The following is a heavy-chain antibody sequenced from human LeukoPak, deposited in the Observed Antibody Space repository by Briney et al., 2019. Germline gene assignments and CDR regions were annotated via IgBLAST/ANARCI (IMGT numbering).Heavy chain of an antibody. CDR3: ARVRQYAARPYYYYYMDV. CDR1: GGTFSSYA. V-gene: IGHV1-69*01. CDR2: IIPIFGTA. J-gene: IGHJ6*03. D-gene: IGHD6-6*01. Sequence: GSSVKVSCKASGGTFSSYAISWVRQAPGQGLEWMGGIIPIFGTANYAQKFQGRVTITADESTSTAYMELSSLRSEDTAVYYCARVRQYAARPYYYYYMDVWGKGTTVTVPS.